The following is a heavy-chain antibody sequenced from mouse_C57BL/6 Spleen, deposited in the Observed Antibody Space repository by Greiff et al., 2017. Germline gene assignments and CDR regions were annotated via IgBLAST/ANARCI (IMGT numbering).Heavy chain of an antibody. CDR2: ISDGGSYT. J-gene: IGHJ2*01. CDR3: ARDLMVTSSFDY. Sequence: EVQGVESGGGLVKPGGSLKLSCAASGFTFSSYAMSWVRQTPEKRLEWVATISDGGSYTYYPDNVKGRFTISRDNAKNNLYLQMSHLKSEDTAMYYCARDLMVTSSFDYWGQGTTLTVSS. D-gene: IGHD2-2*01. V-gene: IGHV5-4*01. CDR1: GFTFSSYA.